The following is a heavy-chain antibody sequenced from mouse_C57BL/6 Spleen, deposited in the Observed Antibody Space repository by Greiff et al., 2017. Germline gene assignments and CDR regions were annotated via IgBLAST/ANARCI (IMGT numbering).Heavy chain of an antibody. CDR1: GYSITSGYY. J-gene: IGHJ3*01. D-gene: IGHD1-1*01. Sequence: VQLQQSGPGLVKPSQSLSLTCSVTGYSITSGYYWNWIRQFPGSKLEWMGYISYDGSNNYNPSLKNRISITRDTSKNQFFLKLNSVTTEDTATYYCARSYGSSPAWFAYWGQGTLVTVSA. V-gene: IGHV3-6*01. CDR2: ISYDGSN. CDR3: ARSYGSSPAWFAY.